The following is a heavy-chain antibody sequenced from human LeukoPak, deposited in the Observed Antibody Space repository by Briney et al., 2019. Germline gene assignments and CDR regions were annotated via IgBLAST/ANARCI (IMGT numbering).Heavy chain of an antibody. CDR3: AREASYSSSWYGGSVDY. V-gene: IGHV4-38-2*02. CDR1: GYSISSGYY. J-gene: IGHJ4*02. Sequence: SETLSLTCAVSGYSISSGYYWGWIRQPPGKGLEWIGSIYHSGSTYDNPSLKSRVTISVDTSKNQFSLKLSSVTAADTAVYYCAREASYSSSWYGGSVDYWGQGTLVTVSS. CDR2: IYHSGST. D-gene: IGHD6-13*01.